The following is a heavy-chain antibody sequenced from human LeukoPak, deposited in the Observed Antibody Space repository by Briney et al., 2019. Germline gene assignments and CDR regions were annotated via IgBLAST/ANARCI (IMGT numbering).Heavy chain of an antibody. D-gene: IGHD6-19*01. V-gene: IGHV1-2*02. J-gene: IGHJ4*02. CDR3: ARDSGTDSSGWYVPVDY. CDR1: GYTFTGYY. Sequence: ASVKVSCKASGYTFTGYYMHWVRQAPGQGLEWMGWINPNSGGTNYAQKLQGRVTMTRDTSISTAYMELSRLRSDDTAVYYCARDSGTDSSGWYVPVDYWGQGTLVTVSS. CDR2: INPNSGGT.